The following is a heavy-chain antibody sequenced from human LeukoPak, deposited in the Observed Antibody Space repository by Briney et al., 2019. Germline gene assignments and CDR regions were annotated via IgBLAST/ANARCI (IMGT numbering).Heavy chain of an antibody. CDR1: GFTFSSYA. V-gene: IGHV3-30*04. J-gene: IGHJ4*02. D-gene: IGHD2-15*01. CDR2: ISYDGSNK. CDR3: ARVLSSVVVAAFDY. Sequence: PGGSLRLSCAASGFTFSSYAMHWVRQAPGKGLEWVAVISYDGSNKYCADSVKGRFTISRDNSKNTLYLQMNSLRAEDTAVYYCARVLSSVVVAAFDYWGQGTLVTVSS.